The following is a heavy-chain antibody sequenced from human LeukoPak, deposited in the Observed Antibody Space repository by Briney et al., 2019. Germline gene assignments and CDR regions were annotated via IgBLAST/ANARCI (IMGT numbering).Heavy chain of an antibody. CDR2: ISAYNGNT. CDR3: ARAPYYYGSGSYGYFDY. D-gene: IGHD3-10*01. V-gene: IGHV1-18*04. J-gene: IGHJ4*02. Sequence: ASVKVSCKASGYTFTSYYMHWVRQAPGQGLEWMGWISAYNGNTNYAQKLQGRVTMTTDTSTSTAYMELRSLRSDDTAVYYCARAPYYYGSGSYGYFDYWGQGTLVTVSS. CDR1: GYTFTSYY.